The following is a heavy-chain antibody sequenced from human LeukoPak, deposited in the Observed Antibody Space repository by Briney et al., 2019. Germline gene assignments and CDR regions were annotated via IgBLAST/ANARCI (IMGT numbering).Heavy chain of an antibody. D-gene: IGHD3-3*01. J-gene: IGHJ4*02. CDR3: AKDRVPEDTPYYFDN. V-gene: IGHV3-23*01. CDR1: GFTFSSYA. Sequence: GGSLRLSCAASGFTFSSYAMSWVRQAPGKGLEWVSAISSSGGSTYYADSAKGRFTISRDNSKNTLDLQMSSLRTEDTAVYYCAKDRVPEDTPYYFDNWGQGTLVTVSS. CDR2: ISSSGGST.